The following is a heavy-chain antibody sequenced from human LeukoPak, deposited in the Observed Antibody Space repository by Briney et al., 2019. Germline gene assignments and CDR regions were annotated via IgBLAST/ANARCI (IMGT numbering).Heavy chain of an antibody. CDR3: ARATVTTGFGAFDI. D-gene: IGHD4-17*01. J-gene: IGHJ3*02. V-gene: IGHV4-59*01. CDR1: GGSISSYY. Sequence: SETLSLTCTVSGGSISSYYWSWIRQPPGKGLEWIGYIYYSGSTNYNPSLKSRVTISVDTSKNQFSLKLSSVTAADTAVYYCARATVTTGFGAFDIWGQGTMVTVSS. CDR2: IYYSGST.